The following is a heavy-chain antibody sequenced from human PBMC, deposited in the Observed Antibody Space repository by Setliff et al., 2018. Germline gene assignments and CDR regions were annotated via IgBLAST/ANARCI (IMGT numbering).Heavy chain of an antibody. V-gene: IGHV3-48*03. D-gene: IGHD5-18*01. Sequence: SLKISCVVSGFTFSNHGMNWVRQAPGKGLEWVSYINAWGTSKYYADSVKGRFTISRDNAKNSLYLDLNSLRGEDMGVYYCARDGGTAMVKTYYYGLDVWGQGTTVTVSS. CDR3: ARDGGTAMVKTYYYGLDV. J-gene: IGHJ6*02. CDR2: INAWGTSK. CDR1: GFTFSNHG.